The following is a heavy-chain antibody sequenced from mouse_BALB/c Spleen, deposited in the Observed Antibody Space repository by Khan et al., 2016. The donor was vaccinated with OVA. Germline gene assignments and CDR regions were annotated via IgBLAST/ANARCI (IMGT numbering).Heavy chain of an antibody. D-gene: IGHD2-14*01. J-gene: IGHJ4*01. V-gene: IGHV1-69*02. CDR1: GYTFTNYW. CDR3: SREVRLHYYAMDY. Sequence: QVQLKQSGTELVRPGASMKLSCKASGYTFTNYWINWVKQRPGQGLEWIGNIYPSDSYTNYNQKFKDKATLTVDESSSTAYMQLSSPTSEDSAVYYCSREVRLHYYAMDYWGQGTSVTVSS. CDR2: IYPSDSYT.